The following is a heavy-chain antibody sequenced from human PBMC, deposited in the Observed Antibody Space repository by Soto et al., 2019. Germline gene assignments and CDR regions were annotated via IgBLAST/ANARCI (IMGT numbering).Heavy chain of an antibody. CDR1: GFTFSNYW. CDR2: INQDGSEK. CDR3: LTSLNY. D-gene: IGHD3-9*01. J-gene: IGHJ4*02. Sequence: GGSLRLSCAASGFTFSNYWMDWVRQAPGKGLEWVANINQDGSEKHYVDSVKSRFTVSRDNAKNSLYLQMSSLTAEDSALYYCLTSLNYWGQGTLVTVSS. V-gene: IGHV3-7*01.